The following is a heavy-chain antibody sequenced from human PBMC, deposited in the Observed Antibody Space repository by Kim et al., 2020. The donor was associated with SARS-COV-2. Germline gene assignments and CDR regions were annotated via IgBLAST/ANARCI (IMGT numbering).Heavy chain of an antibody. CDR1: GASISSSSYY. Sequence: SETLSLTCTVSGASISSSSYYWGWIRQPPGKGLEWIGSFFYSGSTYYHPSLKSRVTISVDTSKNQFSLKLSSVTAAATAVYYCARDGGTYYDILTGYKPYYFDYWGQGTLVTVSS. J-gene: IGHJ4*02. CDR2: FFYSGST. D-gene: IGHD3-9*01. V-gene: IGHV4-39*07. CDR3: ARDGGTYYDILTGYKPYYFDY.